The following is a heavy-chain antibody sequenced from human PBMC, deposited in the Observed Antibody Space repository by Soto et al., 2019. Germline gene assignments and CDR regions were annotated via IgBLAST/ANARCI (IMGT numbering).Heavy chain of an antibody. CDR2: INPDGSST. J-gene: IGHJ4*02. Sequence: GGSLRLSCAASGFTFSSYWMHWVRQAPGKGLVWVSRINPDGSSTSYADSVKGRFTISRDNAKNTLYLQMNSLGVEDTAIYYCARLLAVAGTNYWGQGILVTVSS. D-gene: IGHD6-19*01. CDR3: ARLLAVAGTNY. V-gene: IGHV3-74*01. CDR1: GFTFSSYW.